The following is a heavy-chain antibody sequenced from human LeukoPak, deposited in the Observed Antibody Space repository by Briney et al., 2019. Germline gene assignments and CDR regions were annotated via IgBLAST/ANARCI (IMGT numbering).Heavy chain of an antibody. CDR3: ARHYSSGYYNWFDP. Sequence: SETLSLTCAVYGGSFSGYYWSWICQPPGKGLEWIGEINHSGSTNYNPSLKSRVTISVDTPKNQFSLKLSSVTAADTAVYYCARHYSSGYYNWFDPWGQGTLVTVSS. CDR1: GGSFSGYY. J-gene: IGHJ5*02. V-gene: IGHV4-34*01. D-gene: IGHD6-19*01. CDR2: INHSGST.